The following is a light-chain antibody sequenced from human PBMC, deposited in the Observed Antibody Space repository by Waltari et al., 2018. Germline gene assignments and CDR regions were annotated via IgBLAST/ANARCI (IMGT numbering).Light chain of an antibody. Sequence: DIQMTQSPSSLSASVGDRVTITCQASQDISNYLNWYQQQAGNAPKLLIYDASNLETGVPSTFSGGGSGTHFTYTISSLQPEDIATYYCQHYDNLPPPSYTFGQGTKLEIK. CDR2: DAS. CDR1: QDISNY. V-gene: IGKV1-33*01. CDR3: QHYDNLPPPSYT. J-gene: IGKJ2*01.